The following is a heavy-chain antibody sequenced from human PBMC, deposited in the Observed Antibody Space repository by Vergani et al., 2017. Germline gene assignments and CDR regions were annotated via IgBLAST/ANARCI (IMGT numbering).Heavy chain of an antibody. J-gene: IGHJ4*02. CDR3: ANPLYCLSTSCRVFDY. V-gene: IGHV3-23*01. CDR2: ISGSGGST. Sequence: EVQLLESGGDLVQPGGSLRLSCAASGFTFNHYAMNWVRQAPGKGLEWVSGISGSGGSTYYAGSVKGRFTISRDSSKNTLYLQMNSLRAGDPAVYYCANPLYCLSTSCRVFDYWGQGTLVTVSS. D-gene: IGHD2-2*01. CDR1: GFTFNHYA.